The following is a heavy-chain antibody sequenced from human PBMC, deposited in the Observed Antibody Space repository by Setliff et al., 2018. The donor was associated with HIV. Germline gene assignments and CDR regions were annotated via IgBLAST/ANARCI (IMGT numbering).Heavy chain of an antibody. D-gene: IGHD3-9*01. CDR2: ISGSGGDT. CDR3: AKSPPSYDVLTGGLDS. Sequence: PGGSLRLSCAASGFTFSSYEMDWFRQAPGKGLEWVSAISGSGGDTFYAGSVKGRFTISRDNSKNTLYLQMNSLKAEDTAVYYCAKSPPSYDVLTGGLDSWGQGTLVT. J-gene: IGHJ4*02. CDR1: GFTFSSYE. V-gene: IGHV3-23*01.